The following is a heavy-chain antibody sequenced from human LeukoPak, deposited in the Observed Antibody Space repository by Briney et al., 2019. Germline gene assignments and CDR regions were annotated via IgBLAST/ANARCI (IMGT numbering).Heavy chain of an antibody. Sequence: SETLSLTCTVSGGSISTSIFYWNWIRQPPGKGLEWIGSTYYSGSTYYNASLKSRGTISVDTSKNQFSLKLNSVTAADTAVYFCARQVVAVAGTGYFDYWGQGTLVTVSS. CDR1: GGSISTSIFY. V-gene: IGHV4-39*01. CDR3: ARQVVAVAGTGYFDY. D-gene: IGHD6-19*01. CDR2: TYYSGST. J-gene: IGHJ4*02.